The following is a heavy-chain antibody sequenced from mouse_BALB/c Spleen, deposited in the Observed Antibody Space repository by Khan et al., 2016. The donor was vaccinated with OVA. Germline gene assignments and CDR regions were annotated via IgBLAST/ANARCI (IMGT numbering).Heavy chain of an antibody. J-gene: IGHJ3*01. V-gene: IGHV1-77*01. D-gene: IGHD1-2*01. Sequence: QVQLQQSGAELARPGASAKLSCKASGYTFTDYYINWVKQRTGQGLEWIGEIYPGSGNTYYNEKFKGKATLTADKSSSTAYMQLRSLKSEDSAVFCCARRNYFGYTFAYWGQGTLGTVAA. CDR1: GYTFTDYY. CDR3: ARRNYFGYTFAY. CDR2: IYPGSGNT.